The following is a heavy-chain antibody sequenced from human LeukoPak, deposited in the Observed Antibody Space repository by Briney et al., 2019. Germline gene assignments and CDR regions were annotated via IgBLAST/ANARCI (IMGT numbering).Heavy chain of an antibody. Sequence: SETLSLTCTGSGGSISSYYWSWVRQSPGKGLEWIGYIFTSGWTDYNPSLKSRVTMSVDTSKNQLSMELRFLTAADTAVYYCATSHDVKTAPYDLWGQGTLVTVSS. CDR1: GGSISSYY. J-gene: IGHJ5*02. V-gene: IGHV4-4*09. CDR2: IFTSGWT. CDR3: ATSHDVKTAPYDL. D-gene: IGHD2-21*01.